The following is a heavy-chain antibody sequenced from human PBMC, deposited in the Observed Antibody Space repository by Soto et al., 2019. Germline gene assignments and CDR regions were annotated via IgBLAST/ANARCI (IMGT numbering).Heavy chain of an antibody. CDR1: GGIFNNYA. J-gene: IGHJ4*02. CDR3: ARDLGSSGAFDY. V-gene: IGHV1-69*12. CDR2: IIPGFGTP. Sequence: QVQLVQSGAAVTKPGSSVTVSCKASGGIFNNYAINWVRQAPGQGLEWVGGIIPGFGTPNYAQKFQGRVTITADESTSTAYMGLSSLRSEDTAVYYCARDLGSSGAFDYWGQGTLVTVSS. D-gene: IGHD6-19*01.